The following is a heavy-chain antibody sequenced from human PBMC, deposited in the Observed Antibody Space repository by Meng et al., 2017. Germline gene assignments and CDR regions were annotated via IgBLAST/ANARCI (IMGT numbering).Heavy chain of an antibody. V-gene: IGHV3-9*03. Sequence: SLKISCAASGFTFDDYAMHWVRQAPGKGLEWISGISWNSGSTGYAGSVTGRFTISRDNANNSLFLQMNSLRTEDMALYYCAKALSGAYRPTDAFDVWGQGTMVNVAS. CDR2: ISWNSGST. J-gene: IGHJ3*01. CDR3: AKALSGAYRPTDAFDV. CDR1: GFTFDDYA. D-gene: IGHD1-26*01.